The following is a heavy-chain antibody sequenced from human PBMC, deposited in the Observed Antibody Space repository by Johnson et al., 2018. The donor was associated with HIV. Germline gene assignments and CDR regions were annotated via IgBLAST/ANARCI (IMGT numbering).Heavy chain of an antibody. D-gene: IGHD6-19*01. CDR3: ARGGVAVAGTNAFDI. Sequence: VQLVESGGGLVKPGGSLRLSCAASGFTFSNAWMSWVRQAPGKGLEWVGRIKSKTDGGTTDYAAPVKGRFTISRDVSKNTLDLQMNSLRAEDTAVYYCARGGVAVAGTNAFDIWGQGTMVTVSS. CDR1: GFTFSNAW. CDR2: IKSKTDGGTT. J-gene: IGHJ3*02. V-gene: IGHV3-15*01.